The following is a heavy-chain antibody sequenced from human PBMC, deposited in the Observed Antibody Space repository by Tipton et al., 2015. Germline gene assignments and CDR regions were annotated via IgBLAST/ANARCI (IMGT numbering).Heavy chain of an antibody. D-gene: IGHD2-8*01. CDR1: GGSLSTYY. CDR2: IYYSDNT. CDR3: ARGINGDFDY. J-gene: IGHJ4*02. Sequence: GLVKPSETLSLTCTVSGGSLSTYYWSWIRQPPGKGLEWIGCIYYSDNTNYNPSLKSRVTLSADTSKNQFSLKVTSVTAADTAVYYCARGINGDFDYWGQGTLVTVSS. V-gene: IGHV4-59*01.